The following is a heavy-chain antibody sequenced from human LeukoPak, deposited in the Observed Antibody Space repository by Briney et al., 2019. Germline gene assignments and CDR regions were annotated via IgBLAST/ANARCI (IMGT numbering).Heavy chain of an antibody. Sequence: SETLSLTXTVSGGSIGSYYWSWIRQPPGKGLEWLGYIYYSGSTNYNPSLKSRVTISVDTSKNQFSLKLSSVTAADTAVYYCARVPDDYGDYYFDYWGQGTLVTVSS. D-gene: IGHD4-17*01. CDR2: IYYSGST. CDR1: GGSIGSYY. J-gene: IGHJ4*02. V-gene: IGHV4-59*01. CDR3: ARVPDDYGDYYFDY.